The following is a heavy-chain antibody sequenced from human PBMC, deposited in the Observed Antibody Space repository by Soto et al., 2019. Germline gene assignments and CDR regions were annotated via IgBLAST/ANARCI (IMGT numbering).Heavy chain of an antibody. J-gene: IGHJ4*02. CDR1: GFTFTSYA. CDR3: ARVPPWGNSAGDYYIQHYDS. D-gene: IGHD3-10*01. V-gene: IGHV1-3*01. Sequence: QVQLVQSGAEVKRPGASATVSCKSSGFTFTSYAIHWLRQAPGQRPQWMGWINGGSGNTKYSQDFQGRVTFTRDTFATTAYLGLSSLRSEDTAVYYCARVPPWGNSAGDYYIQHYDSWGQGTPVTVSS. CDR2: INGGSGNT.